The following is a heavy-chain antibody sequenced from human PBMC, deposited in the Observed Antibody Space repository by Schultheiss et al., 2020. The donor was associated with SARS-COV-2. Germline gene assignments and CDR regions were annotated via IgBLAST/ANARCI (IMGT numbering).Heavy chain of an antibody. J-gene: IGHJ6*02. D-gene: IGHD3-16*01. CDR1: GFTFSSYG. Sequence: GESLKISCAASGFTFSSYGMHWVRQAPGKGLEWVAVIWYDGSNKYYADSVKGRFTISRDNSKNTLYLQMNSLRAEDTAIYYCARERMSYNGMDVWGQGTTVTVSS. CDR2: IWYDGSNK. CDR3: ARERMSYNGMDV. V-gene: IGHV3-33*01.